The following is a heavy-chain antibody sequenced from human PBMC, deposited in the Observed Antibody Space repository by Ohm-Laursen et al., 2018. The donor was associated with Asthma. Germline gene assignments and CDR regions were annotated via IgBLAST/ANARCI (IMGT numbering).Heavy chain of an antibody. J-gene: IGHJ4*02. D-gene: IGHD3-22*01. V-gene: IGHV4-31*03. CDR3: ARGTFYYESTGYYFFDH. CDR1: GDSINSGNNY. Sequence: TLSLTCTVSGDSINSGNNYWSWIRQHPGKGLEWIGYIYYSGLTYSNPSLRSRVIISVDTSKNQFSLKLSPVPAADTAVYYCARGTFYYESTGYYFFDHWGQGALVTVSS. CDR2: IYYSGLT.